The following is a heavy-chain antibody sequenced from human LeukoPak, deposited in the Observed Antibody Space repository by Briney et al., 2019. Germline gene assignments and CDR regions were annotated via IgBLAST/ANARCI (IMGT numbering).Heavy chain of an antibody. CDR3: ARGGGRRATWYFDY. Sequence: PSETLSLTCTVSGGSISSYYWSWIRQPPGKGLEWIGYIYYSGSTNYNPSLKSRVTISVDTSKNQFSLKLSSVTAADTAVYYCARGGGRRATWYFDYWGQGTLVTVSS. CDR2: IYYSGST. D-gene: IGHD1-26*01. J-gene: IGHJ4*02. V-gene: IGHV4-59*01. CDR1: GGSISSYY.